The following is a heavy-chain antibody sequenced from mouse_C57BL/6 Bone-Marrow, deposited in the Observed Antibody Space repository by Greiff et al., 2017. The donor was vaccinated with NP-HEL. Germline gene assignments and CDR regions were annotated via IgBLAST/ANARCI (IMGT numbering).Heavy chain of an antibody. CDR3: ARVFYYYGSSYHWYFDV. CDR1: GFTFSDYG. Sequence: EVMLVESGGDLVKPGGSLKLSCAASGFTFSDYGMHWVRQAPEKGLEWVAYISSGSSTIYYADTVKGRFTISRDNAKNTLFLQMTSLRSEDTAMYYCARVFYYYGSSYHWYFDVWGTGTTVTVSS. D-gene: IGHD1-1*01. CDR2: ISSGSSTI. V-gene: IGHV5-17*01. J-gene: IGHJ1*03.